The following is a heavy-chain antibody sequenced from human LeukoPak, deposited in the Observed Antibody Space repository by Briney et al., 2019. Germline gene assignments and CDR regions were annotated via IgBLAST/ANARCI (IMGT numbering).Heavy chain of an antibody. Sequence: GASVKVSCKASGYTFSSYDINWVRQATGQGLEWMGWMNPSSGNTGYAQQFQSRLNMTRNTSIDTAYMELSSLRSDDTAVYYCARRVGSGWPVQHWGQGTLVTVSS. D-gene: IGHD6-19*01. J-gene: IGHJ1*01. CDR2: MNPSSGNT. CDR3: ARRVGSGWPVQH. CDR1: GYTFSSYD. V-gene: IGHV1-8*01.